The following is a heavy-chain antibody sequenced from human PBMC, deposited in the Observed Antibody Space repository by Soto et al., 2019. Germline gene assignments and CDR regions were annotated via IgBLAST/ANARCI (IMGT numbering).Heavy chain of an antibody. CDR3: TIVRVADSALDH. V-gene: IGHV3-30*03. D-gene: IGHD3-10*02. CDR2: MSYDGSDT. Sequence: WALRLSCVGSGFIFSNNGMHWVRQTPGKGLEWVAFMSYDGSDTFYADSVKGRFTISRDNSKNTLFLHMSNLRAEDTAMYYCTIVRVADSALDHWGQGTLVTVSS. J-gene: IGHJ4*02. CDR1: GFIFSNNG.